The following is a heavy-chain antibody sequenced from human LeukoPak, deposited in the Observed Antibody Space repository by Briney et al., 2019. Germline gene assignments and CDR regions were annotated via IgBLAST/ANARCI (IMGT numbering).Heavy chain of an antibody. CDR3: AKSRLAVVPAASDY. CDR2: ISGSGGST. V-gene: IGHV3-23*01. Sequence: GGSLRLSCAASGFTFSSYGMSWVRQAPGKGLEWVSAISGSGGSTYYADSVKGRFTISRDNSKNTLFLQMNSLRAEDTAVYYCAKSRLAVVPAASDYWGQGTLVTVSS. CDR1: GFTFSSYG. J-gene: IGHJ4*02. D-gene: IGHD2-2*01.